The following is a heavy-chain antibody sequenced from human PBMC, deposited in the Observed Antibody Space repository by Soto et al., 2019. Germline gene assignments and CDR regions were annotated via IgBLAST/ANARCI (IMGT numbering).Heavy chain of an antibody. J-gene: IGHJ3*02. CDR1: GYTFTSYA. CDR3: ARDLNDFWSGPPNPGAFDI. D-gene: IGHD3-3*01. V-gene: IGHV1-18*01. Sequence: ASVKVSCKASGYTFTSYAMHWVRQAPGQGLEWMGWISAYNGNTNYAQKLQGRVTMTTDTSTSTAYMELRSLRSDDTAVYYCARDLNDFWSGPPNPGAFDIWGQGTMVTVSS. CDR2: ISAYNGNT.